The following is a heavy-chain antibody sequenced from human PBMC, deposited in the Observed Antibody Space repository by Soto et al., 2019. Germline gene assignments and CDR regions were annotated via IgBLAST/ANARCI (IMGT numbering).Heavy chain of an antibody. Sequence: GGSLRLSCSASGFTFSSYAMHWVRQAPGKGLEWVAVISYDGSNKYYADSVKGRFTISRDNAKNTLYLQMNSLRAEDTAVYYCVRVDGDYYDGNGYLSRHWCQGTLLTVSS. CDR1: GFTFSSYA. D-gene: IGHD3-22*01. CDR2: ISYDGSNK. V-gene: IGHV3-30*04. J-gene: IGHJ4*02. CDR3: VRVDGDYYDGNGYLSRH.